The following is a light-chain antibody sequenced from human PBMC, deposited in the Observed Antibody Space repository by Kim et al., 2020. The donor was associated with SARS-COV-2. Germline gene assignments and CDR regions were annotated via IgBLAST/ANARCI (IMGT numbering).Light chain of an antibody. CDR1: QSLTNNY. Sequence: EIVLTQSPGTLSLSPGERATLSCKASQSLTNNYLAWYQQKPGQAPRLLIYGASNRATGIPDRFSGSVSGTDFALTISRLEPEDFAVYYCQQYDNLPYTFGQGTKLEI. CDR2: GAS. J-gene: IGKJ2*01. V-gene: IGKV3-20*01. CDR3: QQYDNLPYT.